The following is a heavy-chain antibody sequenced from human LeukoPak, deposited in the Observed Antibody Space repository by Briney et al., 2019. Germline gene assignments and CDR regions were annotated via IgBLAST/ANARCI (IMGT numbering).Heavy chain of an antibody. J-gene: IGHJ4*02. CDR1: GGSISSYY. CDR3: TRSPGLGYNYASFGY. Sequence: SETLSPTCTVSGGSISSYYWSWIRQPPGKGLEWIRYILYSGSTSYNPSLKSRVTISVDTSKNQFSLKLSSVTAADTAVYYCTRSPGLGYNYASFGYWGQGTPVTVSS. CDR2: ILYSGST. V-gene: IGHV4-59*08. D-gene: IGHD5-18*01.